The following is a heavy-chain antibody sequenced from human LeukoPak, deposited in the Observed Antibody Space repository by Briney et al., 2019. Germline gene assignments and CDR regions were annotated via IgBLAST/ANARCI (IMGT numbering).Heavy chain of an antibody. CDR2: IIPIFGTA. D-gene: IGHD3-9*01. J-gene: IGHJ5*02. CDR1: GGTFSSYA. Sequence: SVKVSCKASGGTFSSYAISWVRQAPGQGLEWMGRIIPIFGTANYAQKFQGRVTITTDESTSTAYMELSSLRSEDTAVYYCAGEGAWDYDILTGTNWFDPWGQGTLVTVSS. CDR3: AGEGAWDYDILTGTNWFDP. V-gene: IGHV1-69*05.